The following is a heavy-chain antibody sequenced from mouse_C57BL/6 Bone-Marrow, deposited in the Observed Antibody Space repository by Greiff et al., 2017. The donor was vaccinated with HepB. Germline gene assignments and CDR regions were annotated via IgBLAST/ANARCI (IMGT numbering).Heavy chain of an antibody. CDR1: GYTFTDYY. D-gene: IGHD1-1*01. J-gene: IGHJ1*03. CDR3: AIHYYGSSYYWYFDV. CDR2: IYPGSGNT. Sequence: VQLQQSGAELVRPGASVKLSCKASGYTFTDYYINWVKQRPGQGLEWIARIYPGSGNTYYNEKFKGKATLTAEKSSSTAYMQLSSLTSEDSAVYYCAIHYYGSSYYWYFDVWGTGTTVTASS. V-gene: IGHV1-76*01.